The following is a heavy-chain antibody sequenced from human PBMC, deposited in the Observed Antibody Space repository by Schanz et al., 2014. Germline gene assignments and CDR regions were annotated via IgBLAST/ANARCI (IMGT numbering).Heavy chain of an antibody. CDR1: GFTFSSYA. CDR2: ISGSGETT. D-gene: IGHD1-20*01. V-gene: IGHV3-23*01. J-gene: IGHJ6*02. Sequence: DVQLLESGGGLVQPGGSLRLSCAASGFTFSSYARSWVRQAPGKGLEWLSAISGSGETTYYAASVKGRFTISRDNSKNALYLQMNSLRAEDTAVYYCARRITGTHHNPYYHGMDVWGQGTTVTVSS. CDR3: ARRITGTHHNPYYHGMDV.